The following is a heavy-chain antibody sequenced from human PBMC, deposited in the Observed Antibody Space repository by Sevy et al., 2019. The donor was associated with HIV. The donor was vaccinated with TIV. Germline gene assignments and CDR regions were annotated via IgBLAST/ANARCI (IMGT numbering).Heavy chain of an antibody. D-gene: IGHD3-10*01. J-gene: IGHJ5*01. CDR2: IKQDGNDK. V-gene: IGHV3-7*04. CDR1: GFTLSSYW. Sequence: GGSLRLSCVASGFTLSSYWMSWVRQVPGQGLEWVADIKQDGNDKNYLDSVKGRFTISRDNAKKSLYLQMNNLRVEDTALYYCVRVRAFLLFGELPRYRFDSWGQGTLLTVSS. CDR3: VRVRAFLLFGELPRYRFDS.